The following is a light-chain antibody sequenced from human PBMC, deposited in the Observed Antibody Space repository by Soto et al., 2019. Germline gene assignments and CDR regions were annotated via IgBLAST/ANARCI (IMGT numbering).Light chain of an antibody. CDR3: QHYNSYSEA. J-gene: IGKJ1*01. CDR1: HTISSW. V-gene: IGKV1-5*03. Sequence: DIQMTQSPSTLSGSVGDRVTIASRASHTISSWLAWYQQETGKAPKLLIYKASTLKSGVPSRFSGSGSGTEFTLTISSLQPDDFATYYCQHYNSYSEAFGQGTKVDI. CDR2: KAS.